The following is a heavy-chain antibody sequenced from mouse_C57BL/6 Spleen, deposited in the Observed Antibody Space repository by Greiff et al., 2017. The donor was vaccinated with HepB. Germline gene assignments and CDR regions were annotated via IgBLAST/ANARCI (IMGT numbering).Heavy chain of an antibody. CDR1: GFTFSSYA. CDR2: ISDGGSYT. CDR3: ARDAYYGSGFDV. Sequence: EVQWVESGGGLVKPGGSLKLSCAASGFTFSSYAMSWVRQTPEKRLEWVATISDGGSYTYYPDNVKGRFTISRDNAKNNLYLQMSHLKSEDTARYYCARDAYYGSGFDVWGTGTTVTVSS. V-gene: IGHV5-4*01. D-gene: IGHD1-1*01. J-gene: IGHJ1*03.